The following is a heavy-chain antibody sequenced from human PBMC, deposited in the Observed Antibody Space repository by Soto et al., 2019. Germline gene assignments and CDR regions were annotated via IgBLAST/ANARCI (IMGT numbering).Heavy chain of an antibody. D-gene: IGHD6-13*01. CDR3: ARDGRGAAAGRRERVHRHNWFDP. CDR1: GGSISSGGYY. J-gene: IGHJ5*02. Sequence: QVQLQESGPGLVKPSQTLSLTCTVSGGSISSGGYYWSWIRQHPGKGLEWIGYIYYSGSTYYNPSLQSRVTRSVDTSQNQFSLKLSSVTAADTAVYYCARDGRGAAAGRRERVHRHNWFDPWGQGTLVTVSS. V-gene: IGHV4-31*03. CDR2: IYYSGST.